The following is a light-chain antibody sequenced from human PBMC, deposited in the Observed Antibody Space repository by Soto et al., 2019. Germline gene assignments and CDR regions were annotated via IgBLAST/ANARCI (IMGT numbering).Light chain of an antibody. CDR1: QSISMF. V-gene: IGKV1-39*01. CDR3: QQSYTTPPLS. J-gene: IGKJ4*01. Sequence: DIQMTQSPSSLSASVGDRVTITCRASQSISMFLNWYQHKPGEAPTLLISASSSLESGVPSRFNGSRSGTEFTLTLISLQPEDRATYYCQQSYTTPPLSVGGGTKVEIK. CDR2: ASS.